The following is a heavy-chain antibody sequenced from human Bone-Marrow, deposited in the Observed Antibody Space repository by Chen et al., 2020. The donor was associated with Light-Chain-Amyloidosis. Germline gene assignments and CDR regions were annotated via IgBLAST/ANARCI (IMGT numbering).Heavy chain of an antibody. V-gene: IGHV4-34*01. CDR3: ARGIDY. CDR1: GGSFNDYY. J-gene: IGHJ4*02. CDR2: INHSGKS. Sequence: QVHLQQWGAGPLKPSETLSLTCGVYGGSFNDYYMTWFRQPPGKGLEWIGEINHSGKSNLNPSLSGRVTMSIDAANRQFSLEVTSLTAADTAMYYCARGIDYWGQGTLVTVSS.